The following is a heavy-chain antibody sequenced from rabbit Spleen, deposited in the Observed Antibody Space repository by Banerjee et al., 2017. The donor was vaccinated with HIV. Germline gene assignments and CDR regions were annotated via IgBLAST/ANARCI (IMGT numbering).Heavy chain of an antibody. J-gene: IGHJ6*01. D-gene: IGHD8-1*01. CDR2: IAGSSSDFT. V-gene: IGHV1S40*01. Sequence: QSLEVSGGDLVKPGASLTLTCTASGFSFSSNDYMCWVRQAPGKGLEWISCIAGSSSDFTYSATWAKGRFTCSKTSSTTVTLQMTSLTVADTATYFCARDTGSSFSSYGMDLWGQGTLVTVS. CDR3: ARDTGSSFSSYGMDL. CDR1: GFSFSSNDY.